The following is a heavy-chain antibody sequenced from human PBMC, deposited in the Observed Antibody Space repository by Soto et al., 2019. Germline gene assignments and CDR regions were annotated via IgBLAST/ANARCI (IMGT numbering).Heavy chain of an antibody. Sequence: QVQLVQSGAEVKKPGASVKVSCKASGYTFPSYGISWVRQAPGQGLEWMGWISAYNGNTNYAQKLQGRVTITTDTSPRTAYMELRSLRSDDTAVYYCAREYYGSGSDYYGMSVWGQGTTVTVSS. CDR3: AREYYGSGSDYYGMSV. CDR2: ISAYNGNT. CDR1: GYTFPSYG. D-gene: IGHD3-10*01. V-gene: IGHV1-18*01. J-gene: IGHJ6*02.